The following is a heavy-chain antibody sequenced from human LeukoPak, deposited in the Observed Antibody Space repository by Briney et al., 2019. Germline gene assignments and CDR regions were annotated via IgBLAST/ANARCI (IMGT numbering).Heavy chain of an antibody. CDR2: INPNSGGT. V-gene: IGHV1-2*02. J-gene: IGHJ4*02. CDR3: ARVSLTMIQGAEPLDY. Sequence: RASVKVSCKASGYTFTGYYIHWVRQAPGQGLEWMGWINPNSGGTNYPQKFRGRVTMTRVTSISTANMELSRLRSDDTAVYYCARVSLTMIQGAEPLDYWGQGTLVTVSS. CDR1: GYTFTGYY. D-gene: IGHD3-10*01.